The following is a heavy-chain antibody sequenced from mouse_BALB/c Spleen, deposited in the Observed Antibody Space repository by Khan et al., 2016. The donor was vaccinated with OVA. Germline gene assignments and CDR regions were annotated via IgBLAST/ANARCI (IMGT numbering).Heavy chain of an antibody. CDR1: GYTFTNYW. V-gene: IGHV1-7*01. D-gene: IGHD2-3*01. CDR3: ERGEYDALAY. J-gene: IGHJ3*01. CDR2: ITPSTGYT. Sequence: QVQLKQSGDELAKPGASVKLSCKASGYTFTNYWMNWVKQRPGQGLEWIGYITPSTGYTEYNQKFKGKSTLTADKSSSTACMQLSSLTSEDSAVYDCERGEYDALAYWGQGTLVTVSA.